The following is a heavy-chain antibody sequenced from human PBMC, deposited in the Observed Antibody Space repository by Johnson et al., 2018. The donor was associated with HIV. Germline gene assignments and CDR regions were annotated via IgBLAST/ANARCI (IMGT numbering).Heavy chain of an antibody. CDR3: AKGDTVVGAKYAFDF. CDR2: ISYDGSNK. Sequence: SGGGVVQPGRSLRLSCAASGFTFSSYAMHWVRQAPGKGLEWVAVISYDGSNKYYADSVKGRFTISRDNSKNTLYLQMNSLRAEDTAVYYCAKGDTVVGAKYAFDFWGQGTMVTVSS. D-gene: IGHD1-26*01. J-gene: IGHJ3*01. V-gene: IGHV3-30*04. CDR1: GFTFSSYA.